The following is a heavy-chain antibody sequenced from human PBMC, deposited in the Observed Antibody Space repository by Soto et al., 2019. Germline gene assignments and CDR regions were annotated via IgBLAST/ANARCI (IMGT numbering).Heavy chain of an antibody. CDR1: GYTFTSYY. D-gene: IGHD2-2*01. Sequence: QVQLVQSGAEVKKPGASVKVSCKASGYTFTSYYMHWVRQAPGQGLEWMGIINPSGGSTSYAQKFQGRVTMTRDTSTSTVYMELSSLRSEDTAVYYCARDQIHCSSTSCPYGMDVWGQGTTVTVSS. J-gene: IGHJ6*02. V-gene: IGHV1-46*01. CDR3: ARDQIHCSSTSCPYGMDV. CDR2: INPSGGST.